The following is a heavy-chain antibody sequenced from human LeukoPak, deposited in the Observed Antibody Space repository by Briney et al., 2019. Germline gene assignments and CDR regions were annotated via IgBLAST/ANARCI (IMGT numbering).Heavy chain of an antibody. CDR3: ARGDGAFDI. V-gene: IGHV4-59*01. Sequence: SVTLPLTCTVAGGSMSSYYWNWIRQPPGKGLEWIGYIYYSGSTNYNPSLKSRLTISIDTSKNQFSLKLNSVTAADTAAYYCARGDGAFDICGQGTMVTISS. J-gene: IGHJ3*02. CDR2: IYYSGST. CDR1: GGSMSSYY. D-gene: IGHD5-24*01.